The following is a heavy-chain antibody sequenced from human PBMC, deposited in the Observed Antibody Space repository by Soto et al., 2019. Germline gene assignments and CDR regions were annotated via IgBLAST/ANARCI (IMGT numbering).Heavy chain of an antibody. CDR3: ARDHRYYGSGIGDAFDI. Sequence: QVQLVESGGGVVQPGRSLRLSCAASGFTFSSYGMHWVRQAPGKGLEWVAVIWYDGSNKYYADSVKGRFTISRDNSKNTLYLQMNSLRGEDTAVYYCARDHRYYGSGIGDAFDIWGQGRMVTVSS. V-gene: IGHV3-33*01. CDR1: GFTFSSYG. CDR2: IWYDGSNK. D-gene: IGHD3-10*01. J-gene: IGHJ3*02.